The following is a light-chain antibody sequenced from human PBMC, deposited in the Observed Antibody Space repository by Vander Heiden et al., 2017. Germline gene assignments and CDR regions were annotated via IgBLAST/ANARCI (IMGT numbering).Light chain of an antibody. V-gene: IGKV1-27*01. CDR2: AAS. Sequence: DMQMTRSPSSLSASVGDRVTITCRASQGISNYLSWYQQKPGKVPKLLIYAASTLQSGVPSRFSGSGSGTDFTLTISSLQPEDVATYYCQKYNSAPKTFGQGTKVEIK. CDR1: QGISNY. CDR3: QKYNSAPKT. J-gene: IGKJ1*01.